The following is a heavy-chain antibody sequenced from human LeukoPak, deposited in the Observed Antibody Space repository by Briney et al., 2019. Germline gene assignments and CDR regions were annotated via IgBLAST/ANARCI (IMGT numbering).Heavy chain of an antibody. CDR1: GFIFSNYG. CDR3: VGAWT. J-gene: IGHJ5*02. CDR2: ISASGHST. V-gene: IGHV3-23*01. Sequence: GSLRLSCAASGFIFSNYGMTWVRQAPGKGLEWVSDISASGHSTEYADSVKGRFTTSRDNSKSTLYFQMNSLRAEDTAIYYCVGAWTWGQGTLVTVS. D-gene: IGHD4/OR15-4a*01.